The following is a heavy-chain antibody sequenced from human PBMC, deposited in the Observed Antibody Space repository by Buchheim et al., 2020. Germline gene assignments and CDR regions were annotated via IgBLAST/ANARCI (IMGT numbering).Heavy chain of an antibody. CDR3: ARVSLGGYYLDYYYGMDV. CDR1: GYTFTSYY. CDR2: INPSGGST. V-gene: IGHV1-46*01. Sequence: QVQLVQSGAEVKKPGASVKVSCKASGYTFTSYYMHWVRQAPGQGLEWMGIINPSGGSTSYAQKFQGRVTMTRDTSTSTVYMELGSLRSEDTAVYYCARVSLGGYYLDYYYGMDVWGQGTT. D-gene: IGHD1-26*01. J-gene: IGHJ6*02.